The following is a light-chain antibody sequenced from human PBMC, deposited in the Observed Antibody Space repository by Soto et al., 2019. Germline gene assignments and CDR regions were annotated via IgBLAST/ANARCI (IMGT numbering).Light chain of an antibody. CDR1: SYNIGSNY. V-gene: IGLV1-47*01. J-gene: IGLJ1*01. CDR2: RNN. Sequence: QPVLTQPPSASGTPGQRVTISCSGSSYNIGSNYVYWYQQLPGTAHKLLIYRNNQRPSGVPDRFSGSKSGTSASLAISGLRSEDEADYYCAAWDDSLVYVFGTGTKVTVL. CDR3: AAWDDSLVYV.